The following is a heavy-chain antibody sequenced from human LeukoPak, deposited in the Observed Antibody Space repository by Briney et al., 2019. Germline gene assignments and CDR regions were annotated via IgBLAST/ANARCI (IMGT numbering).Heavy chain of an antibody. CDR2: ISSTSAYI. V-gene: IGHV3-21*01. D-gene: IGHD2-8*02. Sequence: GGSLSLSCAASGFTFDDYAMHWVRQAPEKGLEWVSSISSTSAYIYYADSVKGRFTISRDNVDNVVYLQMNSLGAEDTAVYYCARVAVSGPTGWFDSWGQGTLVIVSS. CDR3: ARVAVSGPTGWFDS. J-gene: IGHJ5*01. CDR1: GFTFDDYA.